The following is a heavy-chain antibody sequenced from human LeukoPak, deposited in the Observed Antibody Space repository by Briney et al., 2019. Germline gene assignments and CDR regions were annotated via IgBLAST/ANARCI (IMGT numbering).Heavy chain of an antibody. V-gene: IGHV4-34*01. CDR3: ARWATQALLRRYYYGMDV. Sequence: SETLSLTCAVYGGSFSGYYWSWIRQPPGKGLEWIGEINHSGSTNYNPSLKSRVTISVDTSKNQFSLKLSSVTAADTAVCYCARWATQALLRRYYYGMDVWGQGTTVTVSS. CDR1: GGSFSGYY. CDR2: INHSGST. J-gene: IGHJ6*02.